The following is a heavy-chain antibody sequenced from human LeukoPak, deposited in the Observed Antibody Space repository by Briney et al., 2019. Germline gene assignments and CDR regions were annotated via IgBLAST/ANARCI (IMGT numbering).Heavy chain of an antibody. V-gene: IGHV4-34*01. CDR3: ASYSSAHPYFDY. CDR2: INHSGST. J-gene: IGHJ4*02. D-gene: IGHD3-22*01. CDR1: GGSFSGYY. Sequence: SETLSLTCAVYGGSFSGYYWSWIRQPPGKGLEWIGEINHSGSTNYNPSLKSRVTISVDTSKNQLSLKLSSVTAADTAVYYCASYSSAHPYFDYWGQGTLVTVSS.